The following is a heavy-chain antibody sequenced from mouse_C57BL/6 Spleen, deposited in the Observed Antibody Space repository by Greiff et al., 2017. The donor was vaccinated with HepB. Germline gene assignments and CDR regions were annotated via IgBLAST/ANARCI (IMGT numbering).Heavy chain of an antibody. V-gene: IGHV1-80*01. CDR3: ASSIITTPVGGYWYFDV. CDR1: GYAFSSYW. J-gene: IGHJ1*03. D-gene: IGHD1-1*01. CDR2: IYPGDGDT. Sequence: VQLQQSGAELVKPGASVKISCKASGYAFSSYWMNWVKQRPGKGLEWIGQIYPGDGDTNYNGKFKGKATLTADKSSSTAYMQLRSLTSEDSAVYFCASSIITTPVGGYWYFDVWGTGTTVTVSS.